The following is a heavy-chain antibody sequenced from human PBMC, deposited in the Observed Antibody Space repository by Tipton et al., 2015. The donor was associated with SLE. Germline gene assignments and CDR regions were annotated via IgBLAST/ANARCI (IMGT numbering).Heavy chain of an antibody. CDR1: GYSFSNYW. J-gene: IGHJ3*01. CDR2: VYPGDSHT. D-gene: IGHD6-13*01. Sequence: VQLVQSGAEVKKPGESLKISCKGSGYSFSNYWIGWVRQMPGKGLEWMGIVYPGDSHTRYSPSFQGQVTISVDKSISTAYLQWNSLKASDTAMYYCAGGGRAAAPKGPADAFDFWGQGTVVTVSS. V-gene: IGHV5-51*03. CDR3: AGGGRAAAPKGPADAFDF.